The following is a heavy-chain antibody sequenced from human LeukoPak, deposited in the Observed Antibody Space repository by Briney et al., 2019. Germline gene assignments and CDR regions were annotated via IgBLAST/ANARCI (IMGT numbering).Heavy chain of an antibody. CDR1: GYTFTSYD. CDR2: MNPNSGNT. V-gene: IGHV1-8*01. Sequence: GASVKVSCKASGYTFTSYDINWVRQATGQGLEWMGWMNPNSGNTGYAQKFQGRVTMTRNTSISTAYMELSSLRSEDTAVYYCARGCHKQWLILGGNYYFDYWGQGTLVTVSS. J-gene: IGHJ4*02. CDR3: ARGCHKQWLILGGNYYFDY. D-gene: IGHD6-19*01.